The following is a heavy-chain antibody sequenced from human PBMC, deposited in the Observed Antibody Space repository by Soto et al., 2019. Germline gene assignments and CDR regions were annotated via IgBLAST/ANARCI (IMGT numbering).Heavy chain of an antibody. Sequence: GGSLRLSCTASGFTFGDYAMSWFRQAPGKGLEWVGFIRSKAYGGTTEYAASVKGRFTISRDDSKSIAYLQMNSLKTEDTAVYYCTPYDYIWGSYRANFDYWGQGTLVTVSS. CDR1: GFTFGDYA. CDR2: IRSKAYGGTT. J-gene: IGHJ4*02. CDR3: TPYDYIWGSYRANFDY. V-gene: IGHV3-49*03. D-gene: IGHD3-16*02.